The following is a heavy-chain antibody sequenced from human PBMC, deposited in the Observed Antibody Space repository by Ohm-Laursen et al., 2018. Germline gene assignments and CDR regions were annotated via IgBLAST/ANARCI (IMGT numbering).Heavy chain of an antibody. CDR1: GGSFSGYY. V-gene: IGHV4-34*01. CDR2: INHSGST. J-gene: IGHJ4*02. Sequence: SQTLSLTWAVYGGSFSGYYWSWIRQPPGKGLEWIGEINHSGSTNYNPSLKSRVTISVDTSKNQFSLKLSSVTAADTAVYYCARTGIAAAAYSYFDYWGQGTLVTVSS. D-gene: IGHD6-13*01. CDR3: ARTGIAAAAYSYFDY.